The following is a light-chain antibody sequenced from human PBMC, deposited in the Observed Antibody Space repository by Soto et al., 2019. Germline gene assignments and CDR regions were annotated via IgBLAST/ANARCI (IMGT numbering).Light chain of an antibody. CDR2: DAS. J-gene: IGKJ1*01. Sequence: DIQMTQSPSSLSASVGDRVTITCQSSQDISNYLNWYQQKPGKAPKLLIYDASNLETGVPSRFSGSGSGTDFTFTISRLQPEGIATYYCQQYNKHPRTFGQVTKVAIK. V-gene: IGKV1-33*01. CDR3: QQYNKHPRT. CDR1: QDISNY.